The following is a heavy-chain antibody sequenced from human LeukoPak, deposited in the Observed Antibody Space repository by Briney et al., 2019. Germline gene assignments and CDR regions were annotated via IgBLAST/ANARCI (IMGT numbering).Heavy chain of an antibody. CDR2: FYSTGST. V-gene: IGHV4-4*07. Sequence: SETLSLTCTVSGGSISSYYWTWIRQPAGKGLEWIGRFYSTGSTNYNPSLKSRVTISVDTSKNQFSLKLSSVTAADTAVYYCARVLITVTTLGWFDPWGQGTLVTVSS. CDR3: ARVLITVTTLGWFDP. CDR1: GGSISSYY. D-gene: IGHD4-11*01. J-gene: IGHJ5*02.